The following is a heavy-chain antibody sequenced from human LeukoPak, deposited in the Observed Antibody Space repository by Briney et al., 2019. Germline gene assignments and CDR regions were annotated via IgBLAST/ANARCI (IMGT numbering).Heavy chain of an antibody. J-gene: IGHJ6*03. V-gene: IGHV4-59*01. Sequence: PSETLSLTCTVSGGSISSYYWSWIRQPPGKGLEWIGYIYYSGSTNYTPSLKSRVTISVDTSKNQFSLKLSSVTAADTAVYYCARDGYDFWSGYRLGYMDVWGKGTTVTVSS. CDR1: GGSISSYY. CDR3: ARDGYDFWSGYRLGYMDV. CDR2: IYYSGST. D-gene: IGHD3-3*01.